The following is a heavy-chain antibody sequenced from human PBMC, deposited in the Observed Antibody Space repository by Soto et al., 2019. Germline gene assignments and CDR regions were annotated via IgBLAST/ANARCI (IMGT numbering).Heavy chain of an antibody. V-gene: IGHV4-30-4*01. J-gene: IGHJ6*02. CDR2: ITYSGMT. CDR1: GDSSKSGSVY. D-gene: IGHD4-17*01. Sequence: SETLSLTCSVDGDSSKSGSVYWSWIRQSPGNGLEYIGYITYSGMTFQNPSLKSRVTMSVDTSKNQFSLKLSSVTAADTAVYYCARDNGDYEVDYSYGMDVWGQATPVRVS. CDR3: ARDNGDYEVDYSYGMDV.